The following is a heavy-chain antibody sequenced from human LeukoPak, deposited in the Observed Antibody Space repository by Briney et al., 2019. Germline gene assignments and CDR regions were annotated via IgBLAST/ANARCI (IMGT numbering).Heavy chain of an antibody. Sequence: GGSLRLSCAASGFTFSDYYMSWIRQAPGKGLEWVSAISARRDDTYYADSVKGRFTISRDHSKNTLYLQMDSLRAEDTAVYYCAKGGGYSSSWYRFDSWGQGTLITVSS. CDR2: ISARRDDT. V-gene: IGHV3-23*01. D-gene: IGHD6-13*01. CDR3: AKGGGYSSSWYRFDS. J-gene: IGHJ4*02. CDR1: GFTFSDYY.